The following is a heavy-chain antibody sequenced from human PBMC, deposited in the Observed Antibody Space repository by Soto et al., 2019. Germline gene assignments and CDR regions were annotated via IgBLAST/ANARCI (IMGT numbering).Heavy chain of an antibody. CDR2: IYYSGST. V-gene: IGHV4-59*01. Sequence: SETLSLTCTVSGGSISSYYWSWIRQPPGKGLEWIGCIYYSGSTNYNPSLKSRVTISVDTSKNQFSLKLSSVTAADTAVYYCAREDYYYGMDVWGQGTTVTVSS. CDR3: AREDYYYGMDV. CDR1: GGSISSYY. J-gene: IGHJ6*02.